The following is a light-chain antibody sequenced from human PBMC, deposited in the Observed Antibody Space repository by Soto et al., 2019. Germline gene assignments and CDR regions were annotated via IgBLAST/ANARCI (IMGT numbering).Light chain of an antibody. CDR2: DAS. CDR1: QSVSSY. J-gene: IGKJ2*01. Sequence: EIVLTQSPATLSLSPGERATLSCRASQSVSSYLAWYQQKPGQAPRLLIYDASNRATGIPARFSGSGSATDFTLTINSLEPEDFAVYYCQQRINWPYTFGQGTKLEIK. V-gene: IGKV3-11*01. CDR3: QQRINWPYT.